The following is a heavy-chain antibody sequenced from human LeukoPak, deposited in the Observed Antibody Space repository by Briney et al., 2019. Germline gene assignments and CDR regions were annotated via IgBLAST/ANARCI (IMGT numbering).Heavy chain of an antibody. CDR1: GGSISSGGYY. J-gene: IGHJ4*02. CDR2: IYYSGST. V-gene: IGHV4-31*03. D-gene: IGHD6-19*01. CDR3: ARFIGIAVAGTIDY. Sequence: SETLSLTCTVSGGSISSGGYYWSWIRRHPGKGLEWIGYIYYSGSTYYNPSLKSRVTISVDTSKNQFSLKLSSVTAADTAVYYCARFIGIAVAGTIDYWGQGTLVTVSS.